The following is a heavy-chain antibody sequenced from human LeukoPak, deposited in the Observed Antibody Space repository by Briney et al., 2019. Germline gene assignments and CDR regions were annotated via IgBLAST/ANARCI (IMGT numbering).Heavy chain of an antibody. D-gene: IGHD2-2*02. CDR3: ARGSHCSSTSCYRGSYYYYYMEV. CDR1: GYTFTGYY. CDR2: INPNSGGT. V-gene: IGHV1-2*02. Sequence: GASVKVSCKASGYTFTGYYMHWVRQAPGQGLEWMGWINPNSGGTNYAQEVQGKVTMTRDTSISTAYMELSRLRSDDTAVYYCARGSHCSSTSCYRGSYYYYYMEVWGKGTTVTLSS. J-gene: IGHJ6*03.